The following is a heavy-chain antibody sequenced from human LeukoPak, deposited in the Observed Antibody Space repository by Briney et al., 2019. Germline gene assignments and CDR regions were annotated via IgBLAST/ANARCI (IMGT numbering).Heavy chain of an antibody. CDR3: ARGGGDYERGYFDY. Sequence: SETLSLTCTVSGGSISSYYWSWIRQPAGKGLEWIGRIYTSGSTNYNPSLKSRVTMSVDTSKNQFSLKLGSVTAADTAVYYCARGGGDYERGYFDYWGQGTLVTVSS. CDR1: GGSISSYY. CDR2: IYTSGST. D-gene: IGHD4-17*01. J-gene: IGHJ4*02. V-gene: IGHV4-4*07.